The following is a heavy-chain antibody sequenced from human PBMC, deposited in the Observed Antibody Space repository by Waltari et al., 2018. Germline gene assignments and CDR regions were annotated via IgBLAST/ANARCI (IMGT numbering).Heavy chain of an antibody. CDR2: ISSNGAGT. CDR1: GFTFSSYA. CDR3: VKDRPDWPIDY. V-gene: IGHV3-23*01. D-gene: IGHD3-9*01. J-gene: IGHJ4*02. Sequence: EVQLLESGGGLLQPGGSLRLSCAASGFTFSSYAMSWVRQAQGKGLEWVSSISSNGAGTYYANSVKGRFTISRDNSKNTLYLQINSLRAEDTAIYYCVKDRPDWPIDYWGQGTLVTVSS.